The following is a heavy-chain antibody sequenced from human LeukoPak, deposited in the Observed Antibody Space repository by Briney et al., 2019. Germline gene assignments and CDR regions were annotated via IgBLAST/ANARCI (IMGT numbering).Heavy chain of an antibody. CDR1: GGSFSGYY. D-gene: IGHD2-15*01. V-gene: IGHV4-34*01. CDR3: ARVIDYCSGGSCTYGRVDAFDI. Sequence: SETLSLTCAVYGGSFSGYYWSWIRQPPGKGLEWIGEINHSGSTNYNPSLKSRVTISVDTSKNQFSLKLSSVTAADTAVYYCARVIDYCSGGSCTYGRVDAFDIWGQGTMVTVSS. CDR2: INHSGST. J-gene: IGHJ3*02.